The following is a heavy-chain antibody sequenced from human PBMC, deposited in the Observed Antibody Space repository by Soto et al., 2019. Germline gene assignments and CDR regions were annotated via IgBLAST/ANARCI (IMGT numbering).Heavy chain of an antibody. D-gene: IGHD6-19*01. Sequence: PGGSLRLSCAASGFTFSGYWMNWVRQAPGKGLEWVANIKQDGSEKYYVDSVKGRFTISRDNAKNALFLQMNSLRAEDTAVYYCAILPPPYSSGSYYFDCWGQGTLVTVSS. V-gene: IGHV3-7*01. CDR1: GFTFSGYW. J-gene: IGHJ4*02. CDR2: IKQDGSEK. CDR3: AILPPPYSSGSYYFDC.